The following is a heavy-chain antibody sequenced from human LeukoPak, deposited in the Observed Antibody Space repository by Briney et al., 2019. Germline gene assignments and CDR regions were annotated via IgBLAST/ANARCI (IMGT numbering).Heavy chain of an antibody. V-gene: IGHV4-39*01. Sequence: PSETLSLTCSVPGVSISSSNYYWVWIRQPPGKGLEWIGNVYSSGGSRYNPSLQSRVTFSVDTPNNQFSLKLISVTAADTAVYYCARRSRGGGEPYYYYMDVWGKGTTVTVSS. CDR1: GVSISSSNYY. J-gene: IGHJ6*03. D-gene: IGHD1-14*01. CDR3: ARRSRGGGEPYYYYMDV. CDR2: VYSSGGS.